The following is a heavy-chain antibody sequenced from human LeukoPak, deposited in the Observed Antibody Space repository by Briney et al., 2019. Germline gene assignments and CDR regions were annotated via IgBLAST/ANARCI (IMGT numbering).Heavy chain of an antibody. Sequence: PSETLSLTCAVYGGSFSGYYWSWIRQPPGKGLEWIGEINHSGSTNYNPSLKSRVTISVDTSKNQFSLKLSSVTAADTAVYYCARARRLTYGGNRYNWFDPWGQGTLVTVSS. CDR3: ARARRLTYGGNRYNWFDP. V-gene: IGHV4-34*01. J-gene: IGHJ5*02. D-gene: IGHD4-23*01. CDR2: INHSGST. CDR1: GGSFSGYY.